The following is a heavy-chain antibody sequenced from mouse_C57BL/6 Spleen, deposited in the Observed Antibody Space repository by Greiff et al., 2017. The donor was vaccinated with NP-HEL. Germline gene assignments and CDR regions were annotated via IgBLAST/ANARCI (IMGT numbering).Heavy chain of an antibody. CDR3: ARDNYGNPYYFDY. D-gene: IGHD2-1*01. J-gene: IGHJ2*01. CDR2: ISDGGSYT. Sequence: EVQLVESGGGLVKPGGSLKLSCAASGFTFSSYAMSWVRQTPEKRLEWVATISDGGSYTYYPDNVKGRFTISRDNAKNNLYLQMSHLKSEDTAMYYCARDNYGNPYYFDYWGQGTTLTVSS. V-gene: IGHV5-4*01. CDR1: GFTFSSYA.